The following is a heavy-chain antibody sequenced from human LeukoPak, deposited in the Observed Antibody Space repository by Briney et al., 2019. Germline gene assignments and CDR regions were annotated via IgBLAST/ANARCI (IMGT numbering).Heavy chain of an antibody. CDR2: IKSKTDGGTT. CDR1: GFTFSSYS. V-gene: IGHV3-15*01. CDR3: TTDSDFLDAFDI. D-gene: IGHD2/OR15-2a*01. Sequence: GGSLRLSCAASGFTFSSYSMNWVRQAPGKGLEWVGRIKSKTDGGTTDYAAPVKGRFTISRDDSKNTLYLQMNSLKTEDTAVYYCTTDSDFLDAFDIWGQGTMVTVSS. J-gene: IGHJ3*02.